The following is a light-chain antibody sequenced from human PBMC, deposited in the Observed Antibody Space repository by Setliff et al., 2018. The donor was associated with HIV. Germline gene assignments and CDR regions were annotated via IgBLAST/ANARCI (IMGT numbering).Light chain of an antibody. V-gene: IGLV3-21*01. Sequence: SYELTQPPSVSVAPGQTARITCEGDDVGNKNVHWYQQKPGQAPVLVIYYGSDRPSGIPERFSGSNSGNTATLTISRVEVGDEADYYCQLWDSSSDHRVFGGGTKVTVL. J-gene: IGLJ3*02. CDR3: QLWDSSSDHRV. CDR2: YGS. CDR1: DVGNKN.